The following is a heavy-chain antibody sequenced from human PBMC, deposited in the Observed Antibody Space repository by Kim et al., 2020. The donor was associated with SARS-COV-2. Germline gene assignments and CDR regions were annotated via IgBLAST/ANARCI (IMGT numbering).Heavy chain of an antibody. D-gene: IGHD1-26*01. CDR2: IKRDGSER. V-gene: IGHV3-7*01. J-gene: IGHJ4*02. CDR1: GFTFSTDW. Sequence: GGSLRLSCAASGFTFSTDWMSWVRQAPGKGLEWVANIKRDGSERYYLHSVKGRFTISRDNAKNSLYLQMNSLRADDTAVYYCAREWGYWGEGTLVTV. CDR3: AREWGY.